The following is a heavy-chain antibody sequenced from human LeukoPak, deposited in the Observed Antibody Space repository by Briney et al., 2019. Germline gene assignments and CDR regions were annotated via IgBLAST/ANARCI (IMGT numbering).Heavy chain of an antibody. V-gene: IGHV4-59*08. J-gene: IGHJ4*02. CDR2: IYYSGST. Sequence: PSETLSLTCTVSGGSISSYYWSWIRQPPGKGLEWIGYIYYSGSTNYNPSLKSRVTISVDTSKNQFSLKLSSVTAADTAVYYCARQGGHDSSSYYVLDYWGQGTLVTVSS. D-gene: IGHD3-22*01. CDR3: ARQGGHDSSSYYVLDY. CDR1: GGSISSYY.